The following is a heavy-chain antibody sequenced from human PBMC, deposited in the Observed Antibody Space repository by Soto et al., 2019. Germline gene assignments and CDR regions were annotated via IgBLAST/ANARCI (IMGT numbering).Heavy chain of an antibody. CDR2: FDPEDGET. J-gene: IGHJ4*02. V-gene: IGHV1-24*01. D-gene: IGHD5-12*01. Sequence: GASVKVSCKASGYTFTSYYMHWVRQAPGQGLEWMGGFDPEDGETIYAQKFRGRVTMTEDTSTDTAYMELSSLRSDDTAVYYCARVAHQSLDYWGLGTLVTVSS. CDR3: ARVAHQSLDY. CDR1: GYTFTSYY.